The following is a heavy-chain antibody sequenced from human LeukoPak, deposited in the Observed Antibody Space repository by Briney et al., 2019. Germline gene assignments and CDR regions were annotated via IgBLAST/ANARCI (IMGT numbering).Heavy chain of an antibody. Sequence: PGGSLRLSCAASGFTFSTSWMHWVRQAPGKGLVWVSLIGTDESTTIYADSVKGRFTISRDNAKNTLYLQMDRQGGEDPAGCYCVIDGTGKTPFDSWGQGTLVTVSS. CDR1: GFTFSTSW. CDR2: IGTDESTT. V-gene: IGHV3-74*01. J-gene: IGHJ4*02. D-gene: IGHD1-7*01. CDR3: VIDGTGKTPFDS.